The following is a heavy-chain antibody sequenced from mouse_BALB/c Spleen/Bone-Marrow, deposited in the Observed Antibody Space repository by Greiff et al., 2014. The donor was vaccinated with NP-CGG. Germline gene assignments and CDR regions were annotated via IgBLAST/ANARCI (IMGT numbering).Heavy chain of an antibody. D-gene: IGHD2-3*01. CDR1: GISITTGNYS. J-gene: IGHJ2*01. Sequence: DVQLQESGPGLVKPSQTVSLTCTVTGISITTGNYSWSWIRQFQGNKLEWIGYICYSGTITYNPSLKSRTTITRDTSKNQFFLQMNSLTAEDTATYYCARVDDNYFDYWGQGTTLTVSA. CDR3: ARVDDNYFDY. V-gene: IGHV3-5*02. CDR2: ICYSGTI.